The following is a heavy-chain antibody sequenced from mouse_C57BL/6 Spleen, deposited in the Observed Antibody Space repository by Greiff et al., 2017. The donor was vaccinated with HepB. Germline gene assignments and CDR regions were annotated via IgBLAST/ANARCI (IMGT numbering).Heavy chain of an antibody. D-gene: IGHD2-2*01. CDR1: GYTFTEYT. V-gene: IGHV1-62-2*01. CDR2: FYPGSGSI. Sequence: VQLQQSGAELVKPGASVKLSCKASGYTFTEYTIHWVKQRSGQGLEWIGWFYPGSGSIKYNEKFKDKATLTADKSSSTVYMELSRLTSEDSAVYFCARDEGDGYDEYYYAMDYWGQGTSVTVSS. J-gene: IGHJ4*01. CDR3: ARDEGDGYDEYYYAMDY.